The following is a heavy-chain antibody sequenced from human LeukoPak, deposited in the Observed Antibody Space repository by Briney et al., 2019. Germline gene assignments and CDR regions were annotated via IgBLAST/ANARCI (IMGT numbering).Heavy chain of an antibody. J-gene: IGHJ4*02. CDR2: IYYSGST. V-gene: IGHV4-59*12. CDR3: ARVEGLLWFGEFHFDY. D-gene: IGHD3-10*01. CDR1: GGSISSYY. Sequence: SETLSLTCTVSGGSISSYYWSWIRQPPGKGLEWIGSIYYSGSTYYNPSLKSRVTISVDTSKNQFSLKLSSVTAADTAVYYCARVEGLLWFGEFHFDYWGQGTLVTVSS.